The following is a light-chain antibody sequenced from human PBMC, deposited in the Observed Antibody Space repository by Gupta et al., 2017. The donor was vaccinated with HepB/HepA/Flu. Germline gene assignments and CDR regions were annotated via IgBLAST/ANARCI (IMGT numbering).Light chain of an antibody. CDR1: HSVDSS. V-gene: IGKV6D-21*02. CDR3: HQTSSLPLT. J-gene: IGKJ4*01. CDR2: YAS. Sequence: EVVLTQSPDFQSVTPKEKVTITCRASHSVDSSLHWYQQKPDQSPRLLIKYASQSSSGVPSRFSGSQSGTEFTLTISSLEPEDAAVYFCHQTSSLPLTFGGGTKVEIK.